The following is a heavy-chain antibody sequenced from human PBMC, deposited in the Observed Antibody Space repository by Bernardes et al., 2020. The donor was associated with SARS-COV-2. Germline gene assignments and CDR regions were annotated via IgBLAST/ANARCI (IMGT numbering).Heavy chain of an antibody. CDR3: ARWGHAFDI. CDR2: INHSVST. CDR1: GGYFRCYY. V-gene: IGHV4-34*01. Sequence: TVFLTCAVYGGYFRCYYFSVIRPPPGTGREWIGEINHSVSTNYNPSLKSRVTISVDTSKNQFSLKLSSGTAADTAVYYCARWGHAFDIWGQGTMVTVSS. D-gene: IGHD3-16*01. J-gene: IGHJ3*02.